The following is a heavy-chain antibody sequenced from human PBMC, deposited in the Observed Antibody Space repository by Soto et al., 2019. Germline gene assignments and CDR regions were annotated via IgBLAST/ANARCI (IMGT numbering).Heavy chain of an antibody. Sequence: PSETLSLICTVSGGSISSGGYYWSWIRQHPGKGLEWIGYIYYSGSTYYNPSLKSRVTISVDTSKNQFSLKLSSVTAADTAVYYCARVGGANWFDPWGQGTLVTVSS. D-gene: IGHD3-16*01. CDR3: ARVGGANWFDP. CDR2: IYYSGST. CDR1: GGSISSGGYY. J-gene: IGHJ5*02. V-gene: IGHV4-31*03.